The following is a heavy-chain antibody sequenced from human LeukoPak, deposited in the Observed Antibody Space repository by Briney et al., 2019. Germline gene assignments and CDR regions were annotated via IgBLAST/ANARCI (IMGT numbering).Heavy chain of an antibody. CDR1: GGTFSSYA. CDR2: IILILGIA. J-gene: IGHJ4*02. CDR3: ARDYYDSSGEYLPYYFDY. Sequence: ASVKVSCKASGGTFSSYAISWVRQAPGQGLEWMGRIILILGIANYAQKFQGRVTITADKSTSTAYMELSSLRSEDTAVYYCARDYYDSSGEYLPYYFDYWGQGTLVTVSS. D-gene: IGHD3-22*01. V-gene: IGHV1-69*04.